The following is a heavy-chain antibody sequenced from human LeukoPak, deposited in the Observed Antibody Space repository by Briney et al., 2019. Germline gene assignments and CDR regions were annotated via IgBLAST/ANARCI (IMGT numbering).Heavy chain of an antibody. D-gene: IGHD6-19*01. CDR2: INHSGST. CDR1: GGSFSGYY. J-gene: IGHJ4*02. Sequence: SETLSLTCAVYGGSFSGYYWSWIRQPPGKGLEWIGEINHSGSTNYNPSLKSRVTISVDTSKSQFSLKLSSVTAADTAVYYCARRSSGRVPDYWGQGTLVTVSS. V-gene: IGHV4-34*01. CDR3: ARRSSGRVPDY.